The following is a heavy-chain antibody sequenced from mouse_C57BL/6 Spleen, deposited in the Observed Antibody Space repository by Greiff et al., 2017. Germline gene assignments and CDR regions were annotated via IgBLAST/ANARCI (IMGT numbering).Heavy chain of an antibody. D-gene: IGHD1-1*01. CDR2: IYPGSGST. CDR3: AHYYGSSYGDAMDY. Sequence: VQLQQPGAELVKPGAPVKMSCKASGYTFTSYWITWVKQRPGQGLEWIGDIYPGSGSTNYNEKFKSKATLTVDTSSSTAYMQLSSLTSEDSAVYYCAHYYGSSYGDAMDYWGQGTSVTVSS. J-gene: IGHJ4*01. CDR1: GYTFTSYW. V-gene: IGHV1-55*01.